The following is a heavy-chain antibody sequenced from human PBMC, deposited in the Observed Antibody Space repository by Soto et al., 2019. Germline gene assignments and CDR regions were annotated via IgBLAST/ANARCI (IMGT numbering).Heavy chain of an antibody. Sequence: EVQLLESGGGLVQPGGSLRLSCATSGFSFSNDGMNWVRQAPGKGLEWVSGITKTGRSTFIADSVRGRFTISRDNLKNIMYLQMNSLRVDDTALYYCTKDAEAYDFAFDKWGQGTMVTVTS. J-gene: IGHJ3*02. CDR2: ITKTGRST. CDR3: TKDAEAYDFAFDK. V-gene: IGHV3-23*01. D-gene: IGHD3-3*01. CDR1: GFSFSNDG.